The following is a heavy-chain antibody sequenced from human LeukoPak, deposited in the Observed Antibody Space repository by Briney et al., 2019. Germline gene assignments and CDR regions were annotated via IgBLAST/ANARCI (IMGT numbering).Heavy chain of an antibody. CDR1: GFTFSSYA. Sequence: GGSLRLSCAASGFTFSSYAMSWVRQAPGKGLEWVANIKHDGSERFYVDSVKGRFTISKDNAENSMYLQMNSLSAEDTAVYYCGRVISGAIDYWGQGTLVTVSS. V-gene: IGHV3-7*01. J-gene: IGHJ4*02. CDR2: IKHDGSER. CDR3: GRVISGAIDY. D-gene: IGHD2-15*01.